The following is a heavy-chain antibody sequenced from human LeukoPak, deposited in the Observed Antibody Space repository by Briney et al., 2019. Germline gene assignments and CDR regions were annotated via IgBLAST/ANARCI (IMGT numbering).Heavy chain of an antibody. CDR2: IYTSGIT. Sequence: SETLSLTCTVSGGSISSYYWSWVRQPPGKELEWIGYIYTSGITNYNPSLKSRVTMSEDTSKNQFSLKLSSVTAADTAVYYCARLGGYYDPFDYWGQGTLVTVSS. D-gene: IGHD3-22*01. CDR3: ARLGGYYDPFDY. CDR1: GGSISSYY. J-gene: IGHJ4*02. V-gene: IGHV4-4*09.